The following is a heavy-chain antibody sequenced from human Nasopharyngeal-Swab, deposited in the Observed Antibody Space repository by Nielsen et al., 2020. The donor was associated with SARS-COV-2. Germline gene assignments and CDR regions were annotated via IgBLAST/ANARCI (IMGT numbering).Heavy chain of an antibody. CDR1: GYSFSSGYY. CDR3: ARVPITVIIGDAFDI. V-gene: IGHV4-38-2*02. D-gene: IGHD3-22*01. Sequence: SETLSLTCTVSGYSFSSGYYWGWIRQPPGKGLEWIGSIYQSGSTYYNPSLKSRVTISVDTSKNQFSLKLSSVTAADTAVYYCARVPITVIIGDAFDIWGQGTMVTVSS. J-gene: IGHJ3*02. CDR2: IYQSGST.